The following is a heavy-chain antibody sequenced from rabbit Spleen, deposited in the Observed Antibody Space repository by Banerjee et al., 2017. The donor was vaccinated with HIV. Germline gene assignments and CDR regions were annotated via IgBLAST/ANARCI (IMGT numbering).Heavy chain of an antibody. V-gene: IGHV1S40*01. Sequence: QSLEESGGDLVKPGGTLTLTCTVSGFSFSSNWICWVRQAPGKGLEWIACIDTSDGDTDYASWPKGRFSISKASSTTVTLQMTSLTAADTATYFCATDLVGVGAWNLWGQGTLVTVS. CDR3: ATDLVGVGAWNL. CDR1: GFSFSSNW. CDR2: IDTSDGDT. J-gene: IGHJ4*01. D-gene: IGHD3-3*01.